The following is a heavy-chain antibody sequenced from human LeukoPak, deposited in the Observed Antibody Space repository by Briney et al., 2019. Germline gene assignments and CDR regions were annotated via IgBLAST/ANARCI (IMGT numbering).Heavy chain of an antibody. V-gene: IGHV3-30-3*01. CDR3: ARDYGSGWSPSYYFDY. CDR1: GFTFSSYA. J-gene: IGHJ4*02. CDR2: ISYDGSNK. Sequence: GRSLRLSCAASGFTFSSYAMHWVRQAPGKGLEWVAVISYDGSNKYYADSVKDRFTISRDNSKNTLYLQMNSLRAEDTAVYYCARDYGSGWSPSYYFDYWGQGTLVTVSS. D-gene: IGHD6-19*01.